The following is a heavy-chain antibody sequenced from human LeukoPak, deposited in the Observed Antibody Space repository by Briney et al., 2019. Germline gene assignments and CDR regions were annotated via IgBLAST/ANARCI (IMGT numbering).Heavy chain of an antibody. CDR1: GFSFSSYE. D-gene: IGHD5-12*01. J-gene: IGHJ4*02. CDR3: ARSLSGYITDPFFDQ. CDR2: INSGYSV. V-gene: IGHV3-48*03. Sequence: PGGSLRLSCVVSGFSFSSYEMNWVRRTPGKRLEWVAYINSGYSVHYADSVKGRFTISRDNASDSLFLQMNSLRAEDTAVYYCARSLSGYITDPFFDQWGQGTLVTVSS.